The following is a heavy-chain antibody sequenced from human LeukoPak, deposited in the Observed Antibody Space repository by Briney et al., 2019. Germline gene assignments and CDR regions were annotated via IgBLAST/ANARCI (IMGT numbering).Heavy chain of an antibody. J-gene: IGHJ6*04. CDR3: ARFGRERPALDV. CDR2: IGTAGDT. Sequence: GGSLRLSCAASGFTFSSYDMHWVRQATGKGLEWVSAIGTAGDTYYPGSVKDRFTISRENAKNSLYLQMNSLRAGDTAVYYCARFGRERPALDVWGKGTTVTVSS. CDR1: GFTFSSYD. V-gene: IGHV3-13*01. D-gene: IGHD3-16*01.